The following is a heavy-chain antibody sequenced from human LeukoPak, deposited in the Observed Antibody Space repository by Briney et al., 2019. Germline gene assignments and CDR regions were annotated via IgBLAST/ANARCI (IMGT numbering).Heavy chain of an antibody. CDR1: GGSISSGGYS. V-gene: IGHV4-30-2*01. D-gene: IGHD3-9*01. J-gene: IGHJ3*02. Sequence: SETLSLTCAVSGGSISSGGYSWSCIRQPPGKGLGWSGYIYHSGSTYYNPSLKSRVTISVDRSKNQFSLKLSSVTAADTAVYYCARKALTLDAFDIWGQGTMVTVSS. CDR3: ARKALTLDAFDI. CDR2: IYHSGST.